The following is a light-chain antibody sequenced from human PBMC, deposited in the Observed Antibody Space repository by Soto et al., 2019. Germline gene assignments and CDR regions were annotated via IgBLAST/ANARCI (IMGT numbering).Light chain of an antibody. CDR3: QHRSNPIT. CDR1: QSVAGS. J-gene: IGKJ5*01. V-gene: IGKV3-11*01. Sequence: ETALTQSPETVCVSARGRATLCCRASQSVAGSLAWYQQPPGPAPRLLIYDISTRAAAIPARFSGSGSATDSTLTVSRLAPEDFALYYCQHRSNPITFGQGTRLEI. CDR2: DIS.